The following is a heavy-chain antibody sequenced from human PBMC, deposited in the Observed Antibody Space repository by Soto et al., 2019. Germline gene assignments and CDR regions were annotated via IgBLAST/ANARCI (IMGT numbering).Heavy chain of an antibody. Sequence: QLQLQESGPGLVKPSETLSLTCTVSGGSISSSSYYWGWIRQPPGKGLEWIGSIYYSGSTYYNASLRSRVTISEDTSKTQFSLKMSSVTAADTAEYYCARPLIRGRAFDIWGQGTMVTVSS. D-gene: IGHD3-22*01. J-gene: IGHJ3*02. CDR2: IYYSGST. V-gene: IGHV4-39*01. CDR1: GGSISSSSYY. CDR3: ARPLIRGRAFDI.